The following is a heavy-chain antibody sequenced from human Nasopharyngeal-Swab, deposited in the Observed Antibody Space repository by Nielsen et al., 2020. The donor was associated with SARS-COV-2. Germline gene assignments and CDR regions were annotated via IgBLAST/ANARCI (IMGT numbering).Heavy chain of an antibody. CDR3: ARALNWHGAFVI. CDR1: GGSISSGGYY. Sequence: IRSLTGTVSGGSISSGGYYGSGIRQHPGKGLEWIGYIYYRGSTYYNPSLKSRVTIAVDTSKNQFSLKLCSVTAADTAVYYCARALNWHGAFVIWGQGTMVTVSS. D-gene: IGHD1-1*01. J-gene: IGHJ3*02. V-gene: IGHV4-31*03. CDR2: IYYRGST.